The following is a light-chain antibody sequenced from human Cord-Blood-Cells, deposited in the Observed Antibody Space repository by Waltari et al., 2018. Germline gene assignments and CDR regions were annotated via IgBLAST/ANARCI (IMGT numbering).Light chain of an antibody. J-gene: IGKJ1*01. V-gene: IGKV2-28*01. CDR3: MQALQTPT. Sequence: DIVMTQSPLSLPVPPGEQASIPCRSSQSLLHSNGYNYLDWYLQKPGQSPQLLIYLGSNRASGVPDRFSGSGSGTDFTLKISRVEAEDVGVYYCMQALQTPTFGQGTKVEIK. CDR2: LGS. CDR1: QSLLHSNGYNY.